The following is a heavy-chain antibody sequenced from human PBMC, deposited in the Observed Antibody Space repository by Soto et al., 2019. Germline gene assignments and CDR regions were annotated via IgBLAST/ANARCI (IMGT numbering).Heavy chain of an antibody. J-gene: IGHJ4*02. CDR2: IIPIFGTA. Sequence: AASVKVSCKASGGTFSSYAISWVRQAPGQGLEWMGGIIPIFGTANYAQKFQGRVTITADESTSTAYMELSSLRSEDTAVYYCARDSRDYYGSGSPGYFDYWGQGTLVTVSS. CDR1: GGTFSSYA. D-gene: IGHD3-10*01. V-gene: IGHV1-69*13. CDR3: ARDSRDYYGSGSPGYFDY.